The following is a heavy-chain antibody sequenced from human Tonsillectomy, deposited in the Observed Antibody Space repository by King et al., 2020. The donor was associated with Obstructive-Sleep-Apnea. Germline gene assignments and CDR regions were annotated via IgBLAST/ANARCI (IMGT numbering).Heavy chain of an antibody. D-gene: IGHD3-3*01. V-gene: IGHV4-39*07. CDR2: MYYSGRI. CDR1: GGSLSSDRYY. Sequence: QLQESGPGLVKPSETLSLTCSVSGGSLSSDRYYWGWIRQPPGKGLEWIGSMYYSGRIYYNPSLKSRVTISVDTSKNQFSLKLSSVTAADTAVYYCATPGITTVLGVVINEGALDFWGQGTLVTVSS. CDR3: ATPGITTVLGVVINEGALDF. J-gene: IGHJ4*02.